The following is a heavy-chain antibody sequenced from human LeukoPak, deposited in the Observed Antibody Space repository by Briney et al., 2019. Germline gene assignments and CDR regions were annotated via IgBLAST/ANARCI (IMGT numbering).Heavy chain of an antibody. CDR1: GESFSGYY. Sequence: SETLSLTCAVYGESFSGYYWSWIRQPPGKGLEWIGEINHSGSTNYNPSLKSRVTISVDTSKNQFSLKLSSVTAADTAVYYCARGQYIRIVVVPAAKSRYGMDVWGKGTTVTVSS. J-gene: IGHJ6*04. V-gene: IGHV4-34*01. CDR2: INHSGST. CDR3: ARGQYIRIVVVPAAKSRYGMDV. D-gene: IGHD2-2*01.